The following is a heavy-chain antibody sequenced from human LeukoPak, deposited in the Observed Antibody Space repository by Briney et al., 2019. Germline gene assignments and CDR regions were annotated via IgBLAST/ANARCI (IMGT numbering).Heavy chain of an antibody. V-gene: IGHV3-48*03. CDR1: GFTFSSYE. Sequence: GGSLRLSCAASGFTFSSYEINWVRQAPGKGLEWISYISSGGSIFYNADSVMGRFTISRDNAKNSLYLQMNSLRAEDTAVYYCAREEAYCSGTSCFRSFDYWGQGTLVSVSS. CDR3: AREEAYCSGTSCFRSFDY. J-gene: IGHJ4*02. D-gene: IGHD2-15*01. CDR2: ISSGGSIF.